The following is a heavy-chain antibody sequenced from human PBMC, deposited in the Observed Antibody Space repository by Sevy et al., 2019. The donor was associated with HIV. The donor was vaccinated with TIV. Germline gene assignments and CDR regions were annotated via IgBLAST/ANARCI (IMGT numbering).Heavy chain of an antibody. V-gene: IGHV3-73*01. CDR2: IRSNGNNYAT. Sequence: GGSLRLSCAASGFIFSGSAMHWVRQASGKGLEWVGRIRSNGNNYATTYAASVEDRFTISRDDSKNTAYLQMNSLKTEDTAVYYCTRRRAFVTGGTVFEFDYWGQGTLVTVSS. D-gene: IGHD6-13*01. CDR1: GFIFSGSA. CDR3: TRRRAFVTGGTVFEFDY. J-gene: IGHJ4*02.